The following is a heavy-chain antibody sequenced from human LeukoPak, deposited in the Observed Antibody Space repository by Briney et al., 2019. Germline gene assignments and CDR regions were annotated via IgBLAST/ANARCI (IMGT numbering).Heavy chain of an antibody. Sequence: SETLSLTCTVSGGSISSYYWSWIRQPPGKGLGWIGYIYYSGRTNYNPSLKSRVTISVDTSKNQFSLKLSSVTAADTAVYYCARVTVPAAMIDYWGQGTLVTVSS. CDR2: IYYSGRT. J-gene: IGHJ4*02. CDR1: GGSISSYY. D-gene: IGHD2-2*01. V-gene: IGHV4-59*08. CDR3: ARVTVPAAMIDY.